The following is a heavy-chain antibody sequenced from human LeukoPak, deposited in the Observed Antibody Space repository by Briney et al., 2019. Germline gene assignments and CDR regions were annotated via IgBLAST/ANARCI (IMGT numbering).Heavy chain of an antibody. CDR3: ARGPWGSKCHFDY. CDR2: INPNSGGT. Sequence: GASVKASCKASGYTFTGYYMHWVRQAPGQGLEWMGRINPNSGGTNYAQKFQGRVTMTRDTSISTAYMELSRLRSDDTAVYYCARGPWGSKCHFDYWGQGTLVTVSS. J-gene: IGHJ4*02. D-gene: IGHD3-16*01. CDR1: GYTFTGYY. V-gene: IGHV1-2*06.